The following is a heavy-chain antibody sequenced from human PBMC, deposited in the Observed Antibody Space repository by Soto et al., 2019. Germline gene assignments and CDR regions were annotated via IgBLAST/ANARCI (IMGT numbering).Heavy chain of an antibody. CDR1: GFTFRSYV. Sequence: QVQLVESGGGVVQPGTSLRLSCVGSGFTFRSYVIHWVRQAPGKGLEWVALTSYDGSNNFYGDSVKGRFTISRDKSRNTVELPIDSLRLADTSLYYCVRWGTTGGLDVWGQGTLVSVSS. CDR2: TSYDGSNN. V-gene: IGHV3-33*05. J-gene: IGHJ4*02. D-gene: IGHD3-16*01. CDR3: VRWGTTGGLDV.